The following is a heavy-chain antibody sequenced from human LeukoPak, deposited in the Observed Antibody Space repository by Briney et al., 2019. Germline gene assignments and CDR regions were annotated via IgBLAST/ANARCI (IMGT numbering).Heavy chain of an antibody. V-gene: IGHV3-21*01. CDR2: ISSSSSYI. J-gene: IGHJ3*02. Sequence: GGSLRLSCAASGFTFSSYSMNSVRQAPGKGLEWVSSISSSSSYIYYADSVKGRFTISRDNAKNSLYLQMSSLRAEDTAVYYCASASYGSGTYAFDIWGQGTMVTVSS. CDR3: ASASYGSGTYAFDI. D-gene: IGHD3-10*01. CDR1: GFTFSSYS.